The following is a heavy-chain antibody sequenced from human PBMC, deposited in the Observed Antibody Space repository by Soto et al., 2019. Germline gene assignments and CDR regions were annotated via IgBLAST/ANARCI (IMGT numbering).Heavy chain of an antibody. CDR2: IYYSGST. CDR1: GGSISSSSYY. V-gene: IGHV4-39*01. J-gene: IGHJ4*02. CDR3: ARQGDGITMVRVPIDY. Sequence: QLQLQESGPGLVKPSETLSLTCTVSGGSISSSSYYWGWIRQPPGKGLEWIGSIYYSGSTYYNPSLKSRVTISVDTSKNQFSLKLSSVTAADTAVYYCARQGDGITMVRVPIDYWGQGTLVTVSS. D-gene: IGHD3-10*01.